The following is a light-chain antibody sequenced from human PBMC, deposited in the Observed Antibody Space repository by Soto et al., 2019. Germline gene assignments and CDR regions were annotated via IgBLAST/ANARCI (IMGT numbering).Light chain of an antibody. CDR3: AAWDDSLNGHV. Sequence: QSALTQPHSASGTPGQRVTISCSGSSSNIGTSSVHWFQQLPGTAPKLLISTTNQRPSGVPERFSGSKSGTSASLAISGLQSEDEADYYCAAWDDSLNGHVFGTGTNSPS. CDR2: TTN. CDR1: SSNIGTSS. V-gene: IGLV1-44*01. J-gene: IGLJ1*01.